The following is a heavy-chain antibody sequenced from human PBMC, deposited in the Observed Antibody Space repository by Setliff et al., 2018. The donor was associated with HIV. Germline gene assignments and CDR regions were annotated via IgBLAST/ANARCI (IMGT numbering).Heavy chain of an antibody. Sequence: PSETLSLTCTVSGGSISSGNYWSWIRQPPGKGLEWIGEINRSGSTNYNPSLKSRVTISVETSKIQFSLKLTSMTAPDTAVYYCARQAKTFSYDILTGYYRFFDTWGQGLLVTVSS. D-gene: IGHD3-9*01. CDR1: GGSISSGNY. CDR3: ARQAKTFSYDILTGYYRFFDT. J-gene: IGHJ4*02. CDR2: INRSGST. V-gene: IGHV4-39*01.